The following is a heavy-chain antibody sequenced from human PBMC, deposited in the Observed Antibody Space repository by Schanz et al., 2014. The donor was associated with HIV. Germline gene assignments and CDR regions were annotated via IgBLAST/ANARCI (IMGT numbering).Heavy chain of an antibody. D-gene: IGHD3-3*01. CDR3: AREDWSLPD. CDR1: GFSFLRYE. J-gene: IGHJ4*02. V-gene: IGHV3-7*01. Sequence: EVQLLESGGGLVQPGGSLRISCVASGFSFLRYEMTWVRQAPGKGLEWVAHIKSDGSAQDYVDSVKGRFTISRDNARNSVFLQMTSLRADDTAVYYCAREDWSLPDWGQGTLVTVSS. CDR2: IKSDGSAQ.